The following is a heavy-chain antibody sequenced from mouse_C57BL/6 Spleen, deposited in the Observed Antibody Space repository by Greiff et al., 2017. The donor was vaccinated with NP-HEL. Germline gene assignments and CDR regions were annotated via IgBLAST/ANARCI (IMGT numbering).Heavy chain of an antibody. Sequence: DVMLVESGGGLVKPGGSLKLSCAASGFTFSDYGMHWVRQAPEKGLEWVAYISSGSSTIYYADTVKGRFTISRDNAKNTLFLQMTSLRSEDTAMYYCARYYSNYLDYWGQGTTLTVSS. J-gene: IGHJ2*01. CDR1: GFTFSDYG. V-gene: IGHV5-17*01. CDR2: ISSGSSTI. D-gene: IGHD2-5*01. CDR3: ARYYSNYLDY.